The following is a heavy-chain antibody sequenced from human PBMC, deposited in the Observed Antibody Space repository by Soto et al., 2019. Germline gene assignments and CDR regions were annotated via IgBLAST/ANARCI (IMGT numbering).Heavy chain of an antibody. D-gene: IGHD1-26*01. V-gene: IGHV4-39*01. Sequence: PSETLSLTCTVSGGSISSSNYYWGWTRQPPGKGLEWIGSIYYSGSTYYNPSLKSRVTISVDTSKNQFSLRLSSVTAADTAVYYCTRHQSTLLSPSLDPRGQGTLVTVSS. J-gene: IGHJ5*02. CDR2: IYYSGST. CDR1: GGSISSSNYY. CDR3: TRHQSTLLSPSLDP.